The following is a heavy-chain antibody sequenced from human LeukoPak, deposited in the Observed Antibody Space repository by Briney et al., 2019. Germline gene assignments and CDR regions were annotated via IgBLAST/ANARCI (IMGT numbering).Heavy chain of an antibody. CDR3: ARRRFGPGWFDP. CDR1: GGSISSYY. J-gene: IGHJ5*02. Sequence: SETLSLTCTVSGGSISSYYWSWIRQPPGKGLEWIGYIYYSGSTNNNPSLKSRVAISVDTSKNQFSLKLSSVTAADTAVYYCARRRFGPGWFDPWGQGTLVTVSS. V-gene: IGHV4-59*08. D-gene: IGHD3-10*01. CDR2: IYYSGST.